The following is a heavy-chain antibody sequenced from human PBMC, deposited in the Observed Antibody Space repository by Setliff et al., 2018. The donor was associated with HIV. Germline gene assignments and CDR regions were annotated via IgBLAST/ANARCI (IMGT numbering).Heavy chain of an antibody. CDR1: GGSISSYY. D-gene: IGHD6-19*01. V-gene: IGHV4-4*09. CDR2: IYTSGST. J-gene: IGHJ4*02. CDR3: ARSPRIGVAGEFEY. Sequence: SETLSLTCTVSGGSISSYYWSWIRQPPGKGLEWIGYIYTSGSTNYNPSLKSRVTISVDTSKNQFSLKVNSVTAADTAVYYCARSPRIGVAGEFEYWGQGTLVTVAS.